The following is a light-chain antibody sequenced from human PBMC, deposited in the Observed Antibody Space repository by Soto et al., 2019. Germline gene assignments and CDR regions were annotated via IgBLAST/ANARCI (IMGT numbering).Light chain of an antibody. V-gene: IGLV2-14*01. Sequence: QSALTQPASVSGSPGQSITISCTGSSSDIGGYNYVSWYQQYPGKAPKLMIYEVSNRPSGVSNRFSASKSGNTASLTISGLQAEDETEYYCSSYTNSGTCVFGGGTKVTVL. CDR2: EVS. J-gene: IGLJ3*02. CDR3: SSYTNSGTCV. CDR1: SSDIGGYNY.